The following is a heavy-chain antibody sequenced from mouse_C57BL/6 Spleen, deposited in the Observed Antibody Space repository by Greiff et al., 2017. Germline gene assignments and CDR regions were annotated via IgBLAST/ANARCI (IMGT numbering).Heavy chain of an antibody. Sequence: VQLQQSGAELARPGASVKMSCKASGYTFTSYTMHWVKQRPGQGLEWIGYINPSSGYTKYNQKFKDKATLTADKSYSTAYMQLSSLTSEDSAVYYCASYYFYYFDYWGQGTTLTVSS. D-gene: IGHD1-1*01. CDR1: GYTFTSYT. CDR3: ASYYFYYFDY. J-gene: IGHJ2*01. CDR2: INPSSGYT. V-gene: IGHV1-4*01.